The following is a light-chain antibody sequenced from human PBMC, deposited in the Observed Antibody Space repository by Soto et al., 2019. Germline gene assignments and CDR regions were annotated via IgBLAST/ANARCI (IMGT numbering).Light chain of an antibody. J-gene: IGLJ2*01. Sequence: QSVLTQPPSVSGAPGQRVTISCTGSSSNIGAGYDVHWYQQLPGTAPKLLIYGNSNRPSGVPDGFSGSKSGTSASLAITGLQAEDEADYYCQSYDSSLSAVFGGGTKVTVL. CDR3: QSYDSSLSAV. CDR2: GNS. CDR1: SSNIGAGYD. V-gene: IGLV1-40*01.